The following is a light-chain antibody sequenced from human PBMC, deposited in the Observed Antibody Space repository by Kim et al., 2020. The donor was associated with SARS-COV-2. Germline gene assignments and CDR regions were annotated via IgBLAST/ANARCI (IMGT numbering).Light chain of an antibody. CDR3: QHYNKWPLT. Sequence: EMVMTQSPATLSVSPGERATLSCKTSQSVSNNLAWYQQKPGQCPRLLIYGASTRATDIPARFSGSGSGTEFTLTISSLQSEDFAVYYCQHYNKWPLTFGGGTKVDIK. V-gene: IGKV3D-15*01. CDR2: GAS. CDR1: QSVSNN. J-gene: IGKJ4*01.